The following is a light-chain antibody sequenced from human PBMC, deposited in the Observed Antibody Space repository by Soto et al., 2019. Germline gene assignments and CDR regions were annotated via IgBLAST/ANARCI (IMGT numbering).Light chain of an antibody. V-gene: IGKV3-15*01. CDR1: QSVGNN. CDR2: ATS. Sequence: EIVLTQSPATLSVSPGEIATLSCRASQSVGNNFAWYQQKPGQAPRLLIFATSTRATGVPARFSGSGSGTEFTLTISSLQSEVFAVYYCQQYGDWPLTCGGGAKVEI. J-gene: IGKJ4*01. CDR3: QQYGDWPLT.